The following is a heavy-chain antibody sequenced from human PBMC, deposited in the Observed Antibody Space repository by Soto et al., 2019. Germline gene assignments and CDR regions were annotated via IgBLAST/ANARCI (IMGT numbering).Heavy chain of an antibody. V-gene: IGHV3-72*01. CDR3: GRYRYRSGWCADY. J-gene: IGHJ4*02. CDR1: GFTFSDHY. CDR2: TRNKANRYTT. Sequence: EVQLVESGGGLVQPGGSLRLSCAASGFTFSDHYMDWVRQATGKGLEWVGRTRNKANRYTTEYAASVKVRFTISRDDSENLMYLQMNSLKIEYTAVYYCGRYRYRSGWCADYWGQGTMVTVSS. D-gene: IGHD6-19*01.